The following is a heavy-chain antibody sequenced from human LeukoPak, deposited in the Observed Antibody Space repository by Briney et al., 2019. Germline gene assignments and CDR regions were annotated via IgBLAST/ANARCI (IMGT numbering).Heavy chain of an antibody. J-gene: IGHJ6*03. CDR3: AKGVTMIVVVIYDHLDV. CDR2: IRYDGSNK. V-gene: IGHV3-30*02. Sequence: GGSLRLSCAASGFTFSSCGMHWVRQAPGKGLEWVAFIRYDGSNKYYADSVKGRFTISRDNSKNTLYLQMNSLRAEDTAVYYCAKGVTMIVVVIYDHLDVWGKGTTVTVSS. CDR1: GFTFSSCG. D-gene: IGHD3-22*01.